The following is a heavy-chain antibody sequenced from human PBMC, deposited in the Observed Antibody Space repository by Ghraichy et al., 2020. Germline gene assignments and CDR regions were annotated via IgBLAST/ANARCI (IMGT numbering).Heavy chain of an antibody. V-gene: IGHV1-69*13. J-gene: IGHJ4*02. Sequence: SVKVSCKASGGTFSSYAISWVRQAPGQGLEWMGGIIPIFGTANYAQKFQGRVTITADESTSTAYMELSSLRSEDTAVYYCARRSEYYYDSSGTGVFDYWGQGTLVTVSS. D-gene: IGHD3-22*01. CDR2: IIPIFGTA. CDR1: GGTFSSYA. CDR3: ARRSEYYYDSSGTGVFDY.